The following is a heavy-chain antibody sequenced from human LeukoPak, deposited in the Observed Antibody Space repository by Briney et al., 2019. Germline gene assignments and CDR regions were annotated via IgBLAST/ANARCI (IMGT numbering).Heavy chain of an antibody. CDR2: ISGSGGST. D-gene: IGHD6-6*01. CDR3: AKSGGGISARRNFDY. J-gene: IGHJ4*02. Sequence: GGSLRLSCAGSELTFSFYAMTWVRQAPGKGLEWVSGISGSGGSTHYADSVKGRFTISRDNSKNTLYLQMNSLRAEDTAVYYCAKSGGGISARRNFDYWGQGTLVTVSS. V-gene: IGHV3-23*01. CDR1: ELTFSFYA.